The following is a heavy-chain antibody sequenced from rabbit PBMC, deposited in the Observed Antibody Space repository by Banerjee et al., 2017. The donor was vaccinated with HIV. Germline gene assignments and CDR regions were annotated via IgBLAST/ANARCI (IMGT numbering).Heavy chain of an antibody. CDR3: ARITTRGYYEMYYFNL. CDR1: GFSFSNGYV. Sequence: QEQLEESGGGLVQPEGSLTLTCTASGFSFSNGYVMCWVRQAPGKGLEWIACINTISGDTVYATWAKGRFTISKASWTTVALQMTSLTAADTATYFCARITTRGYYEMYYFNLWGPGTLVTVS. CDR2: INTISGDT. V-gene: IGHV1S45*01. J-gene: IGHJ4*01. D-gene: IGHD1-1*01.